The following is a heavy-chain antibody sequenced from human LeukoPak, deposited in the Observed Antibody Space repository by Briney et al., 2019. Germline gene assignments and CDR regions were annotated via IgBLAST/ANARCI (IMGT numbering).Heavy chain of an antibody. CDR1: GYSISSGYY. D-gene: IGHD5-12*01. CDR3: ARDLEVVATNRKHYYYYYMDV. V-gene: IGHV4-38-2*02. Sequence: SETLSLTCTVSGYSISSGYYWGWIRQPPGKGLEWIGSGSTCYNPSLKSRVTISVDTSKNQFSLKLSSVTAADTAVYFCARDLEVVATNRKHYYYYYMDVWGKGTTVTVSS. J-gene: IGHJ6*03. CDR2: SGST.